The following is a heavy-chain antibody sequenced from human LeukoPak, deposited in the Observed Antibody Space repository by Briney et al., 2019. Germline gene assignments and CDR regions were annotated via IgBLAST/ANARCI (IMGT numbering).Heavy chain of an antibody. CDR3: AKDRPLNWGYYFDS. D-gene: IGHD7-27*01. Sequence: GGSLRPSCAASGFTFTNYAMTWVRQAPGKGLEWVSSISASAGTTYYADSVKGRLTISRDTSKTTLHLQMSSLRADDTAVYYCAKDRPLNWGYYFDSWGQGTVVTVSS. CDR1: GFTFTNYA. J-gene: IGHJ4*02. CDR2: ISASAGTT. V-gene: IGHV3-23*01.